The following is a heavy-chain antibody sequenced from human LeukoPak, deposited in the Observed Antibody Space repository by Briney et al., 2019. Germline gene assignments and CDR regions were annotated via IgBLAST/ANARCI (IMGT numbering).Heavy chain of an antibody. D-gene: IGHD6-13*01. Sequence: GGSLRPPCPALGFTFSSYGMHGVGQAPGKGREWVAFIRYDGSNKYYADSVKGRFTISRDNSKNTLYLQMNSLRAEDTAVYYCAKERVYAFDIWGQGTMVTVSS. CDR2: IRYDGSNK. CDR1: GFTFSSYG. CDR3: AKERVYAFDI. J-gene: IGHJ3*02. V-gene: IGHV3-30*02.